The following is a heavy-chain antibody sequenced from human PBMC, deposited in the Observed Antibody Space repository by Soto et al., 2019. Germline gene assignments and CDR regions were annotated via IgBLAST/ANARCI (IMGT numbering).Heavy chain of an antibody. CDR2: ISWNSDNV. V-gene: IGHV3-9*01. CDR1: GFTFDDYA. Sequence: ESGGGLVQPGRSLRLSCAASGFTFDDYAMHWVRQAPGKGLEWVSGISWNSDNVAYADSVKGRFTISRDNAKNSLYLQMNSLRAEDTALYYCAKGGGAVTTLVDYWGQGTLVTVSS. J-gene: IGHJ4*02. CDR3: AKGGGAVTTLVDY. D-gene: IGHD4-17*01.